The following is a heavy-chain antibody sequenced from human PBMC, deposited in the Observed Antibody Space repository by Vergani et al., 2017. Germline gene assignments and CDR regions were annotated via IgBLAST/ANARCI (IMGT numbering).Heavy chain of an antibody. J-gene: IGHJ6*03. Sequence: QVQLQESGPGLVKPSETLSLTCAVSGGSISSGDHCWTWIRQRPGKGLVWIGYIFYSGTTYDNPSLRSRLTISVDTSQNQFSLKLRSVTAADTAVYYCARVDTQVPATSHFYYMDVWGKGTTVVVSS. D-gene: IGHD6-25*01. CDR2: IFYSGTT. CDR1: GGSISSGDHC. CDR3: ARVDTQVPATSHFYYMDV. V-gene: IGHV4-31*11.